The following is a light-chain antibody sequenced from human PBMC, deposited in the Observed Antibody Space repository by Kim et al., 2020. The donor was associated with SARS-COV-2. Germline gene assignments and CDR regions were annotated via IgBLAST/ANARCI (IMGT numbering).Light chain of an antibody. V-gene: IGKV3-15*01. Sequence: EIVMTQSPATLSVSPGERATLSCRASQSVSSNLAWYQQKPGQAPRLLIQGTSTRATGVPARFSGSGSGTEFTLTISSLQSEDFAVYYCQQYNNWLWTFGQGTKLEI. J-gene: IGKJ1*01. CDR1: QSVSSN. CDR3: QQYNNWLWT. CDR2: GTS.